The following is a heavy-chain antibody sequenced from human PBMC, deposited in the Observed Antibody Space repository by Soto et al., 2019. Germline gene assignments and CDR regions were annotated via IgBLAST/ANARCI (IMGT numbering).Heavy chain of an antibody. CDR3: ARGDNIAVVARGQLGIYYFDY. CDR2: INPNSGGT. D-gene: IGHD6-19*01. Sequence: ASVKVSCKASGYTFTGYYMHWVRQAPGQGLEWMGWINPNSGGTNYAQKFQGWVTMTRDTSISTAYMELSRLRSDDTAVYYCARGDNIAVVARGQLGIYYFDYWGQGTLVTVSS. V-gene: IGHV1-2*04. CDR1: GYTFTGYY. J-gene: IGHJ4*02.